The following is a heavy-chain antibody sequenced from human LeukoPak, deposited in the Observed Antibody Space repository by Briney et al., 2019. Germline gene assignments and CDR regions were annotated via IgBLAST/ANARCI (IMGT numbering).Heavy chain of an antibody. CDR1: GGSFSGYY. CDR2: INHSGST. CDR3: ARGPLMTTVTTSGDY. D-gene: IGHD4-17*01. J-gene: IGHJ4*02. V-gene: IGHV4-34*01. Sequence: SETLSLTCAVYGGSFSGYYWGWIRQPPGKGLEWIGGINHSGSTNYNPSLKSRVTISVDTSKNQFSLKLSSVTAADTAVYYCARGPLMTTVTTSGDYWGQGTLVTVSS.